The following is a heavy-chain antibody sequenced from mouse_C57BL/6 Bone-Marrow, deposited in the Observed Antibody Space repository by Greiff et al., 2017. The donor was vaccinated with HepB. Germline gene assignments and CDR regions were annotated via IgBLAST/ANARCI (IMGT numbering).Heavy chain of an antibody. Sequence: EVKLVESGGGLVKPGGSLKLSCAASGFTFSDYGMHWVRQAPEKGLEWVAYISSGSSTIYYADTVKGRFTISRDNAKNTLFLQMTRLRSEDTAMYYCARTFYYEYEAWIAYWGQVTLSTVSA. D-gene: IGHD2-4*01. CDR2: ISSGSSTI. J-gene: IGHJ3*01. V-gene: IGHV5-17*01. CDR3: ARTFYYEYEAWIAY. CDR1: GFTFSDYG.